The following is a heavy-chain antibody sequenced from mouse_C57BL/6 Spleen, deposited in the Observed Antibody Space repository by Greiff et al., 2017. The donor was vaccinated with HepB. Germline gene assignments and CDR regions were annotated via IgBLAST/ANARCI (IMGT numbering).Heavy chain of an antibody. CDR2: IRNKANGYTT. D-gene: IGHD4-1*01. CDR1: GFTFTDYY. V-gene: IGHV7-3*01. CDR3: ARYRTGTDAMDY. Sequence: DVHLVESGGGLVQPGGSLSLSCAASGFTFTDYYMSWVRQPPGKAFEWLGFIRNKANGYTTEYSASVKGRFTISRDNSQSILYLQMNALRAEDSATYYCARYRTGTDAMDYWGQGTSVTVSS. J-gene: IGHJ4*01.